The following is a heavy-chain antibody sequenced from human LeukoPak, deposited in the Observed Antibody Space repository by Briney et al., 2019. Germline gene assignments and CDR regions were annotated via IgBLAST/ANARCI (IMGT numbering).Heavy chain of an antibody. V-gene: IGHV4-59*01. D-gene: IGHD6-19*01. Sequence: PSETLSLTCTVSGGSISSYYWSWLRQPPGKGLEWIGYIYYSGSTNYNPSLKSRVTISVDTSKNQFSLKLSSVTAADTAVYYCARDLSGWYNYYYGMDVWGQGTTVTVSS. J-gene: IGHJ6*02. CDR2: IYYSGST. CDR3: ARDLSGWYNYYYGMDV. CDR1: GGSISSYY.